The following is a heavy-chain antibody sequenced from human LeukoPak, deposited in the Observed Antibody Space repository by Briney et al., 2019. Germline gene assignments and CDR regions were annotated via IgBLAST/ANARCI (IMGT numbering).Heavy chain of an antibody. J-gene: IGHJ4*02. CDR3: TTGPHYCSGGSCYPEDFDY. V-gene: IGHV3-15*01. Sequence: SWVRQAPGKGLEWVGRIKSKTDGGTTDYAAPVKGRFTISRDDSKNTLYLQMNSLKTEDTAVYYCTTGPHYCSGGSCYPEDFDYWGQGTLVTVSS. CDR2: IKSKTDGGTT. D-gene: IGHD2-15*01.